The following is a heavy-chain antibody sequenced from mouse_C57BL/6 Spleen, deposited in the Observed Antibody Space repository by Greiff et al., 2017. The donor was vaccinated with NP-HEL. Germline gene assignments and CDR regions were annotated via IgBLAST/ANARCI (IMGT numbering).Heavy chain of an antibody. J-gene: IGHJ4*01. CDR1: GFSLTSYG. CDR2: IWRGGST. Sequence: VQLQQSGPGLVQPSQSLSITCTVSGFSLTSYGVHWVRQSPGKGLEWLGVIWRGGSTDYNAAFMSRLSITKDNSKSQVFFKMNSLQADDTAIYYCAKRRDGSSPYAMDYWGQGTSVTVSS. V-gene: IGHV2-5*01. CDR3: AKRRDGSSPYAMDY. D-gene: IGHD1-1*01.